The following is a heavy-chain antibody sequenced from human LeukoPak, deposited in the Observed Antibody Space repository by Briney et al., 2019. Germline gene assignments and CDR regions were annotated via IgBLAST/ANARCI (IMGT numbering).Heavy chain of an antibody. CDR1: GFTFDDYG. D-gene: IGHD2-2*01. CDR2: INSDGSST. Sequence: GGSLRLSCAASGFTFDDYGMSWVRQAPGKGLVWVSRINSDGSSTSYADSVKGRFTISRDNAKNTLYLQMNSLRAEDTAVYYCATYPRPFDYWGQGTLVTVSS. CDR3: ATYPRPFDY. J-gene: IGHJ4*02. V-gene: IGHV3-74*01.